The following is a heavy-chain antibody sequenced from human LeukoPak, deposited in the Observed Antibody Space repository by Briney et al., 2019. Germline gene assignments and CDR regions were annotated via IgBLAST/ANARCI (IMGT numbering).Heavy chain of an antibody. CDR3: ARAGKSGTMVLFDY. CDR2: IYTSGST. J-gene: IGHJ4*02. CDR1: GGSISSYY. Sequence: SETLSLTCTVSGGSISSYYWSWIRQPAGKGLEWIGRIYTSGSTNYNPSLKSRVTMSVDTSKNQFSLKLSSVTAADKAVYYCARAGKSGTMVLFDYWGQGTLVTVSS. D-gene: IGHD3-10*01. V-gene: IGHV4-4*07.